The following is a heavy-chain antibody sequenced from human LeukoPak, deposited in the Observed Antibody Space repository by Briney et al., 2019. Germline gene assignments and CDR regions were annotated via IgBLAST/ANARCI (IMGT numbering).Heavy chain of an antibody. J-gene: IGHJ2*01. V-gene: IGHV3-30*04. CDR1: GFTFSSYA. CDR2: ISYDGSNK. CDR3: ARGAIAAAVTGDWYFDL. D-gene: IGHD6-13*01. Sequence: GGSLRLSCAASGFTFSSYAMHWVRQAPGKGLEWVAVISYDGSNKYYADSVKGRFTISRDNSKNTLYLQMNSLRAEDTAVYYCARGAIAAAVTGDWYFDLWGRGTLVTVSS.